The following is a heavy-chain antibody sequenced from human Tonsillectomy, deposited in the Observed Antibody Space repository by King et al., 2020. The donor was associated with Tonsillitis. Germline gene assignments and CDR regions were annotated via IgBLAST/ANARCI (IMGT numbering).Heavy chain of an antibody. CDR2: IIPLLGMT. CDR1: GVIFSSYA. D-gene: IGHD4-17*01. V-gene: IGHV1-69*04. Sequence: QLVQSGAEVKKPGSSVKVSCKTSGVIFSSYAIHWVRQAPGQGLEWMGRIIPLLGMTNYAQKLQGRVTITADNSTSTAYMELSSLRSDDTAVYYCARDRAVTIYSPPGYWGQGTLVTVSS. CDR3: ARDRAVTIYSPPGY. J-gene: IGHJ4*02.